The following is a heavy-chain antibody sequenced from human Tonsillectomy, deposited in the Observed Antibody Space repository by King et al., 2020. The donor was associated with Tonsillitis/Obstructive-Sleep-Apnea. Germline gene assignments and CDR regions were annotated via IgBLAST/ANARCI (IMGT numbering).Heavy chain of an antibody. CDR3: ARDRGKSTDAFDI. V-gene: IGHV3-21*01. CDR2: ISSSSSYI. CDR1: GFTFSSYS. J-gene: IGHJ3*02. D-gene: IGHD4-23*01. Sequence: VQLVESGGGLVKPGGSLRLSCAASGFTFSSYSINWVRQAPGKGLEWVSSISSSSSYIYYADSVKGRFTISRDNAKNSLYLQMNSLRAEDTAVYYCARDRGKSTDAFDIWGQGTMVTVSS.